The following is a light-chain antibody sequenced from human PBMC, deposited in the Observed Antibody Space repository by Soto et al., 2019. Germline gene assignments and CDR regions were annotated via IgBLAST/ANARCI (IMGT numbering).Light chain of an antibody. CDR1: RSDVGGYHY. Sequence: QSVLTQPASVSGSPGQSITISCTGSRSDVGGYHYVSWYQQYSDKAPKLMIYDVSNRPSGVSNRFSGSKSGNTASLTISGLQAEDEGVYYCSSYTSTNTVVFGGGTKLTVL. J-gene: IGLJ3*02. V-gene: IGLV2-14*01. CDR3: SSYTSTNTVV. CDR2: DVS.